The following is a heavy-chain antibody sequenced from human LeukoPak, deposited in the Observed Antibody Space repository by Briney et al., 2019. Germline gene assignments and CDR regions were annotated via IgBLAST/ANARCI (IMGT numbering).Heavy chain of an antibody. J-gene: IGHJ4*02. Sequence: GGSLRLSCAASKFTFSSYWMSWVRQAPGKGLEWVAVISYDGSNKYYADSVKGRFTISRDNSKNTLYLQMNSLRAEDTAVYYCARGGGYSYGPQAFDYWGQGTLVTVSS. V-gene: IGHV3-30-3*01. D-gene: IGHD5-18*01. CDR3: ARGGGYSYGPQAFDY. CDR1: KFTFSSYW. CDR2: ISYDGSNK.